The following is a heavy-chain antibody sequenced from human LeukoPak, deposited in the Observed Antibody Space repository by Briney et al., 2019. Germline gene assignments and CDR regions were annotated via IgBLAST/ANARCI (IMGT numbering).Heavy chain of an antibody. V-gene: IGHV4-34*01. J-gene: IGHJ4*02. CDR1: GGSFSGYY. CDR2: INHSGST. D-gene: IGHD6-19*01. CDR3: ARGGRGYSSGWYGPSFDY. Sequence: ASETLSLTCAVYGGSFSGYYWSWIRQPPGKGLEWIGEINHSGSTNYNPSLKSRVTISVDTSKNQFSLRLSSVTAADTAMYYCARGGRGYSSGWYGPSFDYWGQGTLVTVSS.